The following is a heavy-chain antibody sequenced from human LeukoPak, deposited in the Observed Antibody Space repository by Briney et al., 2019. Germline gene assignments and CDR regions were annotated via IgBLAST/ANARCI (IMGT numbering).Heavy chain of an antibody. CDR3: AKGIAVAEY. V-gene: IGHV3-23*01. D-gene: IGHD6-19*01. CDR2: ISSRNGDDT. J-gene: IGHJ4*02. CDR1: GFTFASHS. Sequence: GGSLRLSCEASGFTFASHSMSWVRQAPGKGLEWVSSISSRNGDDTYYTDSMKGRFTISRDNSKNTLYLHMDSLRSEDTAVYYCAKGIAVAEYWGQGTLVTVSS.